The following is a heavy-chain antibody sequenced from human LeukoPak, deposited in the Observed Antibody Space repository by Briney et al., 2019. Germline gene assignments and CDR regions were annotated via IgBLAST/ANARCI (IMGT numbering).Heavy chain of an antibody. J-gene: IGHJ4*02. CDR2: IHTSGST. CDR1: GGSFTSYY. Sequence: SETLSLTCSASGGSFTSYYWSWIRQAAGKGLEWVGRIHTSGSTDYKPCLKTRVTMSVDTSKNQFSLKLTAVTAADTAVYYCARELYGSGLGPLWYWGQGTLVTVSS. D-gene: IGHD6-19*01. V-gene: IGHV4-4*07. CDR3: ARELYGSGLGPLWY.